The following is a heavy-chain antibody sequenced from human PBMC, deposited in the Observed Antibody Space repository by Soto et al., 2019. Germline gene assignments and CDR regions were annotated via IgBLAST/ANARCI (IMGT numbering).Heavy chain of an antibody. V-gene: IGHV4-59*01. CDR2: IHYSGST. CDR3: ARDLGYSGRFDY. Sequence: NPSETLSLTCTVSGGSISGYYWGWIRQPPGKGLEWIGYIHYSGSTNNNPSLKSRVTISVDTSTNQFSLNLGSVTAADTAMYYCARDLGYSGRFDYWGQGTLVTVSS. J-gene: IGHJ4*02. CDR1: GGSISGYY. D-gene: IGHD5-12*01.